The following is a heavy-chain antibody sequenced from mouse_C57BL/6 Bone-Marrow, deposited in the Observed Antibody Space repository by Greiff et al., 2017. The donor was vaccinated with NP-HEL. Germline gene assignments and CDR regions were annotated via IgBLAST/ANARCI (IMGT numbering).Heavy chain of an antibody. D-gene: IGHD1-1*01. J-gene: IGHJ2*01. CDR1: GYTFTSYW. V-gene: IGHV1-52*01. Sequence: QVQLKQPGAELVRPGSSVKLSCKASGYTFTSYWMHWVKQRPIQGLEWIGNIDPSDSETHYNQKFKDKATLTVDKSSSTAYMQLSSLTSEDSAVYYCARGTYYYESLVDYWGQGTTLTVSS. CDR3: ARGTYYYESLVDY. CDR2: IDPSDSET.